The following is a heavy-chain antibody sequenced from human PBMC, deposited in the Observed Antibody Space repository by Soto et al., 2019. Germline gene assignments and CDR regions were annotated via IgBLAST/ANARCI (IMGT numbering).Heavy chain of an antibody. CDR2: IIPILGIA. D-gene: IGHD6-19*01. V-gene: IGHV1-69*04. CDR1: GGTFSSYT. Sequence: SVKVSCKASGGTFSSYTISWVRQAPGQGLEWMGRIIPILGIANYAQKFQGRVTMTTDTSTSTAYMELRSLRSDDTAVYYCARELAIAVAGTDFDYWGQGTLVTVSS. CDR3: ARELAIAVAGTDFDY. J-gene: IGHJ4*02.